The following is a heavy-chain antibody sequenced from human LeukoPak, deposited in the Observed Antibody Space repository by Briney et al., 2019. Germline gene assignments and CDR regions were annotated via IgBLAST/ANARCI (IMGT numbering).Heavy chain of an antibody. D-gene: IGHD1-26*01. J-gene: IGHJ4*02. CDR3: VKDLSGSSSFDQ. CDR2: INDNGYNT. V-gene: IGHV3-64D*09. Sequence: SGGSLRLSCSASGFTFSNFVMHWVRQAPGKGLEYVAIINDNGYNTDYAGSVKGRFTVARDNSKNTLYLQMSSLRPEDTAVYYCVKDLSGSSSFDQWGQGTLVTVSS. CDR1: GFTFSNFV.